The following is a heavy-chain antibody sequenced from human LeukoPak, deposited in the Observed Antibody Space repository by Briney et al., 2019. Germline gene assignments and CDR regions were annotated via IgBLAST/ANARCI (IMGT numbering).Heavy chain of an antibody. V-gene: IGHV3-21*04. CDR2: ISSSSSYI. J-gene: IGHJ6*03. CDR3: ARVLRYCSGGNCYSGGLGYMDV. CDR1: GFTFSSYS. Sequence: PGGSLRLSCAASGFTFSSYSMNWVRQAPGKGLEWVSSISSSSSYIYYADSVKGRFTISRDNAKNSLFLQMNSLRAEDTAVHYCARVLRYCSGGNCYSGGLGYMDVWGKGTTVTISS. D-gene: IGHD2-15*01.